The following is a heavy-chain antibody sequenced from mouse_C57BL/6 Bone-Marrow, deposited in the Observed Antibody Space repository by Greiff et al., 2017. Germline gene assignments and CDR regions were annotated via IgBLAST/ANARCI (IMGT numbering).Heavy chain of an antibody. D-gene: IGHD1-1*01. CDR2: LHPSDSDT. J-gene: IGHJ1*03. Sequence: QVQLQQPGAELVKPGASVKVSCKASGYTFTSYWMHWVKQRPGQGLEWIGRLHPSDSDTNYNQKFKGKATLTVDKSSSTAYMQLSSLTSEDSAVYYCAMLQYAPALLTVVVPVWGTGTTVTVSS. V-gene: IGHV1-74*01. CDR1: GYTFTSYW. CDR3: AMLQYAPALLTVVVPV.